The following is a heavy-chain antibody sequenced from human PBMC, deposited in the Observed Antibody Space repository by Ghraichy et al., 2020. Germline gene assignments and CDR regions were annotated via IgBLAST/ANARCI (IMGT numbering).Heavy chain of an antibody. Sequence: GGSLRLSCAASGFTFSSYAMSWVRQAPGKGLEWVSAISGSGGSTYYADSVKDRFTISRDNSKNTLYLQMNSLRAEDTAVYYCARVLYLPAYYFDYWGQGTLVTVSS. CDR1: GFTFSSYA. CDR3: ARVLYLPAYYFDY. V-gene: IGHV3-23*01. J-gene: IGHJ4*02. D-gene: IGHD3-16*02. CDR2: ISGSGGST.